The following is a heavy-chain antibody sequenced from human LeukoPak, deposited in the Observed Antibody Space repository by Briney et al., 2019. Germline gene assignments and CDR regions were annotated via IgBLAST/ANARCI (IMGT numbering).Heavy chain of an antibody. CDR2: ISAYNGNT. CDR1: GYTFTSYG. D-gene: IGHD2-15*01. J-gene: IGHJ4*02. V-gene: IGHV1-18*01. Sequence: ASVKVSCKAAGYTFTSYGISWVRQAPGQGLEWMGWISAYNGNTNYEQKLQGRVTMTTDTSTSTAYMELRSLRSDDTAVYYCARDLAPYCSGGRCSTFDSWGQGTLVTVSS. CDR3: ARDLAPYCSGGRCSTFDS.